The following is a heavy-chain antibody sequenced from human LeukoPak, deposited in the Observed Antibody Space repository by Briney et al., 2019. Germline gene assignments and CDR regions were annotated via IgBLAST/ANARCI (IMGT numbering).Heavy chain of an antibody. J-gene: IGHJ4*02. CDR3: AKYKSYSSGPFDY. Sequence: SGGGVVQPGRSLRLSCAASGFTFSSYGMHWVRQAPGKGLEWVAAISYDGSNKYYADSVKGRFTISRDNSKNTLYLQMNSLRAEDTAVYYCAKYKSYSSGPFDYWGQGTLVTVSS. CDR2: ISYDGSNK. D-gene: IGHD6-19*01. V-gene: IGHV3-30*18. CDR1: GFTFSSYG.